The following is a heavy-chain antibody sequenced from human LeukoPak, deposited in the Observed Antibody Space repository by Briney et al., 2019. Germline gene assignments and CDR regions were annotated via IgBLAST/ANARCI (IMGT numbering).Heavy chain of an antibody. CDR1: GFAFSSYW. CDR3: ARAYSSGWSYNWFDS. D-gene: IGHD6-19*01. J-gene: IGHJ5*01. V-gene: IGHV3-7*04. Sequence: GGSLRLSCAASGFAFSSYWMTWVRQAPGKGLEWVANIKQDGSEKYYVNSVKGQFTISRDNAKNSLYLQMNSLRAEDTAVYYCARAYSSGWSYNWFDSWGQGTLVTVSS. CDR2: IKQDGSEK.